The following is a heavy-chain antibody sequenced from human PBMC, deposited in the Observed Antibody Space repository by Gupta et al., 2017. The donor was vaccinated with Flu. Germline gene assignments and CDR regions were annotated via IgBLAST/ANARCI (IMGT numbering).Heavy chain of an antibody. D-gene: IGHD2-15*01. CDR3: AKAVGKYYFDY. V-gene: IGHV3-23*01. Sequence: GLEWVSAISGSGGSTYYADSVKGRFTISRDNPKNTLYLQMNSLRAEDTAVYYCAKAVGKYYFDYWGQGTLVTVSP. J-gene: IGHJ4*02. CDR2: ISGSGGST.